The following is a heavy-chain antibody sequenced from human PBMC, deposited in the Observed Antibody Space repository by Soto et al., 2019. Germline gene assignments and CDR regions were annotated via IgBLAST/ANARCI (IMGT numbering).Heavy chain of an antibody. Sequence: EVQLLESGGGLVQPGGSLRLSCGASGFTFSSYAMSWVRQAPGKGLEWVSAISDSGGSTYYADSMKGRFTISRDNSKNTLYLQMNSLRAEDTAVYYCARDLVVPAATLYYYYGMDVWGQGTTVTVSS. D-gene: IGHD2-2*01. CDR2: ISDSGGST. CDR3: ARDLVVPAATLYYYYGMDV. CDR1: GFTFSSYA. V-gene: IGHV3-23*01. J-gene: IGHJ6*02.